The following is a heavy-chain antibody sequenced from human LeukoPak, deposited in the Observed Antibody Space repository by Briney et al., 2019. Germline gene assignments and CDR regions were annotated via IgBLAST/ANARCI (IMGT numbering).Heavy chain of an antibody. Sequence: PSETLSLTCTVSGASISSYYWSWIRQPPGKGLEWIGYIYYSGSTFYNPSLKSRVTMSVDTSKNQFSLNLSSVTTADTAVYYCAQGGASSKCCVYWGQGILVTVSS. D-gene: IGHD2-21*01. CDR1: GASISSYY. V-gene: IGHV4-59*01. CDR2: IYYSGST. J-gene: IGHJ4*02. CDR3: AQGGASSKCCVY.